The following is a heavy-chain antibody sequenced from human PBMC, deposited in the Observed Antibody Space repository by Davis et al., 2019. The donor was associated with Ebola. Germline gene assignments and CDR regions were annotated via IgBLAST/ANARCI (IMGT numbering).Heavy chain of an antibody. Sequence: LSLTCAASGLTFSSYWMNWVRQAPGKGLEWVANIKQDGSEKYYVDSVKGRFTISRDNAKNSLYLQMNSLRAEDTAVYYCARDNSNTHWPFYFDYWGQGTLVTVSS. CDR3: ARDNSNTHWPFYFDY. CDR1: GLTFSSYW. J-gene: IGHJ4*02. D-gene: IGHD2/OR15-2a*01. CDR2: IKQDGSEK. V-gene: IGHV3-7*01.